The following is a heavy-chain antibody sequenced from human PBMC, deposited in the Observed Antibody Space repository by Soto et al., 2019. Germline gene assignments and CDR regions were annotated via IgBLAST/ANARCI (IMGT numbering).Heavy chain of an antibody. CDR2: IIPIFGTA. CDR3: ARPTGYSSSWYRWFDS. V-gene: IGHV1-69*13. Sequence: ASVKVSCKASGGTFSSYAISWVRQAPGQGLEWMGGIIPIFGTANYAQKFQGRVTITADESTSTAYTELSSLRSGDTAVYYCARPTGYSSSWYRWFDSRGQGTLVTVSS. CDR1: GGTFSSYA. D-gene: IGHD6-13*01. J-gene: IGHJ5*01.